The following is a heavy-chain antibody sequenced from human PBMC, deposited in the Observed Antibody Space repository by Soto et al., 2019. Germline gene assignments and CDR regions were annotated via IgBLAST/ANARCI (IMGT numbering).Heavy chain of an antibody. D-gene: IGHD7-27*01. Sequence: EVQLLESGGGLVQPGGSLRLSCAASGFKFSNSAMTWVRQAPGKGLECVSSISGSGGSTYYADSVKGRFTISRDNSKSTLYLQMNVVGAEETAVYYCTKAPVVWGSSWYFDLWGRGTLVTVSS. CDR2: ISGSGGST. CDR3: TKAPVVWGSSWYFDL. V-gene: IGHV3-23*01. CDR1: GFKFSNSA. J-gene: IGHJ2*01.